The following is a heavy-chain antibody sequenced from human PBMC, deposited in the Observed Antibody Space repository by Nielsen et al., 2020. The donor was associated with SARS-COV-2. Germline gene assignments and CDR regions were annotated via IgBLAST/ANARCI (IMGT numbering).Heavy chain of an antibody. J-gene: IGHJ4*02. D-gene: IGHD5-12*01. V-gene: IGHV3-73*01. CDR2: IRSKANSYAT. Sequence: GESLKISCAASGFTFSGSAMHWVRQASGKGLEWVGRIRSKANSYATAYAASVKGRFTISRDDSKNTAYLQMNSLKTEDTAVYYCTSRGYGIDYWGQGTLVTVSS. CDR1: GFTFSGSA. CDR3: TSRGYGIDY.